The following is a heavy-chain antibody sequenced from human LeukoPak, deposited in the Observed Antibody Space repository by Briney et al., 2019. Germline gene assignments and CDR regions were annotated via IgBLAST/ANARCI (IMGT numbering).Heavy chain of an antibody. D-gene: IGHD2-15*01. J-gene: IGHJ6*03. CDR3: ARGVRYCSGGSCYGVAYYYYYYMDV. CDR2: INHSGST. Sequence: PGGSLRLSCAASGFTFSSYAMSWVRQAPGKGLEWIGEINHSGSTNYNPSLKSRVTISVDTSKNQFSLKLSSVTAADTAVYYCARGVRYCSGGSCYGVAYYYYYYMDVWGKGTTVTVSS. V-gene: IGHV4-34*01. CDR1: GFTFSSYA.